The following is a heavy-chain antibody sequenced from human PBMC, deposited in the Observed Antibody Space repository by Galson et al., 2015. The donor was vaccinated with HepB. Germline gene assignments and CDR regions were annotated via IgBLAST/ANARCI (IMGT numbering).Heavy chain of an antibody. J-gene: IGHJ4*02. CDR2: ISGYSGDA. CDR3: ARARYSSSPPDY. D-gene: IGHD2-15*01. V-gene: IGHV1-18*01. CDR1: GYSFTNYG. Sequence: SVKVSCKASGYSFTNYGVSWVRRAPGQGLEWMGWISGYSGDANYAQNLQGRVTMATETSTNTDYLELKSLKSDDTALYYCARARYSSSPPDYWGQGTLVTVSS.